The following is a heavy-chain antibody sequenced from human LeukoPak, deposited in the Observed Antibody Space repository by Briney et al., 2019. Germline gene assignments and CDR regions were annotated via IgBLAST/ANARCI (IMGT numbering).Heavy chain of an antibody. CDR3: ARRYYYGSGRNGMDV. V-gene: IGHV3-11*01. CDR2: ISSSGSTI. D-gene: IGHD3-10*01. CDR1: GFTFSDYY. Sequence: GGSLRLSCAASGFTFSDYYMSWIRQAPGKGLEWVSYISSSGSTIYYADSVKGRFTISRDNTKNSLYLQMNSLRAEDTAVYYCARRYYYGSGRNGMDVWGQGTTVTVSS. J-gene: IGHJ6*02.